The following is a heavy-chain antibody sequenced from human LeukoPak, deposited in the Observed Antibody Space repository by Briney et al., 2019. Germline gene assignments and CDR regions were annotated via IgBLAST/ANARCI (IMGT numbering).Heavy chain of an antibody. D-gene: IGHD3-10*01. CDR2: INPNSGGT. J-gene: IGHJ4*02. CDR1: GYTFTSYG. Sequence: GASVKVSCKASGYTFTSYGISWVRQAPGQGLEWMGWINPNSGGTNYAQKFQGRVTMTRDTSISTAYMELSRLRSDDTAVYYCARQLGTMVRGVLDYWGQGTLVTVSS. CDR3: ARQLGTMVRGVLDY. V-gene: IGHV1-2*02.